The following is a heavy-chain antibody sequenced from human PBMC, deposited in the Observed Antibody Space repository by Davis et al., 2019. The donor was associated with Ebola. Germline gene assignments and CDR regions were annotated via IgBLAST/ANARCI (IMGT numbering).Heavy chain of an antibody. CDR2: ITNNGGST. Sequence: GGSLRLSCSVSGFMFSSYAMHWVRQAPGKGLQYVSGITNNGGSTYYADSVKGRFIISRDNSKNTLYLQMNSLRAEDTAVYYCAKDLGTYYYDSSGYGYYYYGMDVWGKGTTVTVSS. CDR3: AKDLGTYYYDSSGYGYYYYGMDV. D-gene: IGHD3-22*01. V-gene: IGHV3-64*04. J-gene: IGHJ6*04. CDR1: GFMFSSYA.